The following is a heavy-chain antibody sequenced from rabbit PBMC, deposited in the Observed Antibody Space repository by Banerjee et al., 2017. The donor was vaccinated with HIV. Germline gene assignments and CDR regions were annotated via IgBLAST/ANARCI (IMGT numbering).Heavy chain of an antibody. CDR1: GFSFSSSYW. CDR3: ARDAAATSGYSFKL. Sequence: EESGGDLVKPEGSLTLTCTASGFSFSSSYWICWVRQAPGKGLEWIACINAGSSGSTDYASWAKGRFTISKTSSTTVTLQMTSLTAADTATYFCARDAAATSGYSFKLRGQGTLVTVS. V-gene: IGHV1S45*01. J-gene: IGHJ3*01. D-gene: IGHD1-1*01. CDR2: INAGSSGST.